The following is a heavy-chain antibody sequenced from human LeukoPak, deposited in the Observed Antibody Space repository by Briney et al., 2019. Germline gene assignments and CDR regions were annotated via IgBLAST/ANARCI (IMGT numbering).Heavy chain of an antibody. CDR1: GATFTSYA. J-gene: IGHJ3*02. V-gene: IGHV1-69*05. Sequence: ASLKVSCKASGATFTSYAISWVRQAPGQGLEWMGGIISICGTANYAQKFQGRVTITTDESTSTAYMELSSLRSEDTAVYYCARESGGSCYKCYAFDIWGQGTMVTVSS. CDR2: IISICGTA. D-gene: IGHD2-15*01. CDR3: ARESGGSCYKCYAFDI.